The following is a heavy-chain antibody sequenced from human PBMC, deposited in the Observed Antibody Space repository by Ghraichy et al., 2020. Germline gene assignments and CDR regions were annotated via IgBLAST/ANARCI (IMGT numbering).Heavy chain of an antibody. D-gene: IGHD3-10*01. V-gene: IGHV3-49*03. J-gene: IGHJ6*02. Sequence: GGSLILSCTASGFTFGDYAMNWFRQAPGKGLEWVGFIRSKGYGGTTEYAASVKGRFTISRDDSKSIAYLQMNSLKTEDTAVYYCTRQLYYYYYYGMDVWDQGTTVTVSS. CDR2: IRSKGYGGTT. CDR3: TRQLYYYYYYGMDV. CDR1: GFTFGDYA.